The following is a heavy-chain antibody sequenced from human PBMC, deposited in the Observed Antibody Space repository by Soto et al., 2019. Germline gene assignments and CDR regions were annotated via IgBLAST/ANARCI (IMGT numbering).Heavy chain of an antibody. CDR2: IYYSGTT. J-gene: IGHJ4*02. D-gene: IGHD3-22*01. CDR3: DSSGYTYYFDY. V-gene: IGHV4-31*03. CDR1: GGSISSGGYY. Sequence: SETLSLTCTVSGGSISSGGYYWSWIRQHPGKGLEWIGYIYYSGTTYYNPSLKSRVTISVDTSKNQFSLKLSSVSAADTALYYYDSSGYTYYFDYWGQGTLVTVSS.